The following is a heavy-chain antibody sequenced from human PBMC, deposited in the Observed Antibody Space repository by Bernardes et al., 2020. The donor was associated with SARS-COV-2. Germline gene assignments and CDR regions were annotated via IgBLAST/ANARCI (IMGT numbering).Heavy chain of an antibody. CDR3: ARVTVATIND. V-gene: IGHV3-11*01. Sequence: GGSLRLSCAASGFSFSDYYMTWIRQAPGKGLEWVSYISSGGTLTYYADSVKGRFTISRDNAKNLLFLQMNSLRVEDTAVYYCARVTVATINDWGQGTLVTVAS. J-gene: IGHJ4*02. D-gene: IGHD2-15*01. CDR1: GFSFSDYY. CDR2: ISSGGTLT.